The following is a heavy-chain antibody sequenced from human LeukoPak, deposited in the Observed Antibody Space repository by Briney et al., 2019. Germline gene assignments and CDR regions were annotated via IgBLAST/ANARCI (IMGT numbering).Heavy chain of an antibody. D-gene: IGHD6-13*01. J-gene: IGHJ4*02. CDR1: GFTFSSYS. CDR3: ARVSGAEAATGGYFDR. Sequence: GGSLRLSCAASGFTFSSYSMNWVRQAPGKGLEWVSYISSSSSTIYYADSVQGRFTISRDNSKNTLYLQMNSLSTEDTAVYYCARVSGAEAATGGYFDRWGQGTLVTVSS. CDR2: ISSSSSTI. V-gene: IGHV3-48*01.